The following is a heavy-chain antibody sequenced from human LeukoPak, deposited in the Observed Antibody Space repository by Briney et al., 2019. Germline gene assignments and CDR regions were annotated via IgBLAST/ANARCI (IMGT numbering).Heavy chain of an antibody. V-gene: IGHV1-18*01. CDR1: GGTFSSYA. CDR3: AKAADHDY. Sequence: ASVKVSCKASGGTFSSYAISWVRQAPGQGPEWMGWISAYNGNTNYAQKLQGRVTMTTDTSTSTACMELRSLRSDDTAVYYCAKAADHDYWGQGTLVTVSS. CDR2: ISAYNGNT. J-gene: IGHJ4*02.